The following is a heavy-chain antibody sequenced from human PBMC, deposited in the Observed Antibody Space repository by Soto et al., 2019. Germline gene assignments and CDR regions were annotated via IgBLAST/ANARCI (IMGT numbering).Heavy chain of an antibody. CDR1: GFTVSSNY. CDR2: IYSGGST. Sequence: GGSLRLSCAASGFTVSSNYMSWVRQAPGKGLEWVSVIYSGGSTYYADSVKGRFTISRDNSKNTLYLQMNSLRAEETAVYSCASFLQLDYWGQGTMVTVSS. D-gene: IGHD6-6*01. CDR3: ASFLQLDY. J-gene: IGHJ4*02. V-gene: IGHV3-53*01.